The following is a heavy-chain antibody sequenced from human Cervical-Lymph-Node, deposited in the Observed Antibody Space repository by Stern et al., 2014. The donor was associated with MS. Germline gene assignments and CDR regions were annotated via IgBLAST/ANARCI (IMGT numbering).Heavy chain of an antibody. CDR2: IIPIFDTP. Sequence: QVPLVQSGAEVMKPGSSVKVSCKASGGTFSSHAINWVRQAPGQGLEWVGGIIPIFDTPNYARKFQGRVTITADESTNTAHLELSSLRSDDTAVYYCATPAAVTVGSMDVWGHGTTVIVSS. CDR1: GGTFSSHA. V-gene: IGHV1-69*12. D-gene: IGHD2-21*02. CDR3: ATPAAVTVGSMDV. J-gene: IGHJ6*02.